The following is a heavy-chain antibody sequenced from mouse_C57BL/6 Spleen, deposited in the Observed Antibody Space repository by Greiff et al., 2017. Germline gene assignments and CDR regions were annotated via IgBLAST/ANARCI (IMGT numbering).Heavy chain of an antibody. D-gene: IGHD2-2*01. V-gene: IGHV1-55*01. CDR1: GYTFTSYW. CDR2: IYPGSGST. CDR3: ARSEGYGRDFDY. Sequence: VQLQQPGAELVKPGASVKMSCKASGYTFTSYWITWVKQRPGQGLEWIGDIYPGSGSTNYNEKFKSKATLTVDTSSSTAYMQLSSLTSEDSAVYYCARSEGYGRDFDYWGQGTTRTVSS. J-gene: IGHJ2*01.